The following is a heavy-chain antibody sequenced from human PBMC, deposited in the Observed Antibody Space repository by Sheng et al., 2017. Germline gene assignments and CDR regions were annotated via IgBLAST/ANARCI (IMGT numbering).Heavy chain of an antibody. J-gene: IGHJ6*02. CDR1: GFTFDDYA. Sequence: EVQLVESGGVVVQPGGSLRLSCAASGFTFDDYAMHWVRQAPGKGLEWVSLISWDGGSTYYADSVKGRFTISRDNSKNSLYLQMNSLRAEDTALYYCARGGYSYGYGQYYYYGMDVWGQGTTGHRLL. CDR3: ARGGYSYGYGQYYYYGMDV. CDR2: ISWDGGST. D-gene: IGHD5-18*01. V-gene: IGHV3-43D*03.